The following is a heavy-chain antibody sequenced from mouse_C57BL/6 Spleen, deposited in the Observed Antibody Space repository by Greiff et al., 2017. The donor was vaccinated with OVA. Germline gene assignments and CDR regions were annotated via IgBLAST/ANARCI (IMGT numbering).Heavy chain of an antibody. D-gene: IGHD1-1*01. CDR2: IDPSDSYT. V-gene: IGHV1-59*01. CDR3: AKGYYGSSYEGDYFDY. Sequence: QVQLQQSGAELVRPGTSVKLSCKASGYTFTSYWMHWVKQRPGQGLEWIGVIDPSDSYTNYNQKFKGKATLTVDTSSSTAYMQLSSLTSEDSAVYYCAKGYYGSSYEGDYFDYWGQGTTLTVSS. CDR1: GYTFTSYW. J-gene: IGHJ2*01.